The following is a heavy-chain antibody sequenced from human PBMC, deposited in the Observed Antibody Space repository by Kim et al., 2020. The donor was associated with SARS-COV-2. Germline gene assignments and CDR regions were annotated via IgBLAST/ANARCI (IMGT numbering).Heavy chain of an antibody. Sequence: SETLSLTCTVSGGSISSYYWSWIRQPPGKGLEWIGYIYYSGSTNYNPSLKSRVTISVDTSKNQFSLKLSSVAAADTAVYYCARRNNYYDSSGYYLDAFD. V-gene: IGHV4-59*08. J-gene: IGHJ3*02. CDR2: IYYSGST. CDR3: ARRNNYYDSSGYYLDAFD. CDR1: GGSISSYY. D-gene: IGHD3-22*01.